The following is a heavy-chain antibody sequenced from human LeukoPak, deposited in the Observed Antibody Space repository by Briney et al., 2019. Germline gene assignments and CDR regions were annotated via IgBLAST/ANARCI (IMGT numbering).Heavy chain of an antibody. V-gene: IGHV3-11*06. D-gene: IGHD3-22*01. CDR1: GFTFSDYY. J-gene: IGHJ4*02. CDR2: ISSSSSYT. Sequence: GGSLRLSCAASGFTFSDYYMSWIRQAPGKGREWFSYISSSSSYTNYAHSVKGRFTISRDNAKNSLYLQMNSLRAEDTAVYYCARQGYYYDSSGYYPPNYWGQGTLVTVSS. CDR3: ARQGYYYDSSGYYPPNY.